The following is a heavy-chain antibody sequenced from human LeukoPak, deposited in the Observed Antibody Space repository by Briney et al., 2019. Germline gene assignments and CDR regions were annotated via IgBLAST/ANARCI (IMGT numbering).Heavy chain of an antibody. CDR1: GYTFTSYG. CDR3: ARDVHYYDSSGYYYRGPSDY. J-gene: IGHJ4*02. V-gene: IGHV1-18*01. CDR2: ISAYNGNT. D-gene: IGHD3-22*01. Sequence: ASVKVSCKASGYTFTSYGISWVRQAPGQGLEWMGWISAYNGNTNYAQKLQGRVTMTTDTSTSTAYMELRRLRSDDTAVYYCARDVHYYDSSGYYYRGPSDYWGQGTLVTVSS.